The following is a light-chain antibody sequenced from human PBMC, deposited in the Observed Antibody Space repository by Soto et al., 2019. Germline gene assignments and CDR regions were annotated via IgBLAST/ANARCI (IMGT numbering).Light chain of an antibody. V-gene: IGLV1-44*01. CDR1: SSNIGSNT. Sequence: QSVLNQPPSASGTPGQRVTISCSGSSSNIGSNTVNWYQQLPGTAPKLLIYSDNHWPSGVPDRFSGSKSGTSASLAISGLQSEDEADYYCAAWDDSLSGVVFGGGTKLTVL. J-gene: IGLJ2*01. CDR2: SDN. CDR3: AAWDDSLSGVV.